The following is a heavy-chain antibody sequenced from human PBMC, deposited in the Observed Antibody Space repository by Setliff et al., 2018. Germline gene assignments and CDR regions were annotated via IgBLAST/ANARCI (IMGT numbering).Heavy chain of an antibody. CDR1: GYTFTSYC. D-gene: IGHD3-16*01. CDR3: ARERAGGRGFTFGAIYYYYGMDV. Sequence: RASVKVSCKASGYTFTSYCIHWVRQAPGQGLEWMGVINPKNGGATYPQNLQGRVTMTRDTSMSTVYMELSSLRFEDTAVYYCARERAGGRGFTFGAIYYYYGMDVWGQGTTVTVSS. CDR2: INPKNGGA. J-gene: IGHJ6*02. V-gene: IGHV1-46*01.